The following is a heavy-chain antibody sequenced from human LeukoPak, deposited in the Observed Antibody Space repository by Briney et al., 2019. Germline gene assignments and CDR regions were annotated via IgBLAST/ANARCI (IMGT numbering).Heavy chain of an antibody. CDR3: ARGDGYDFFDY. D-gene: IGHD5-24*01. V-gene: IGHV3-66*01. CDR1: GFSVSNNY. CDR2: IYSGGST. Sequence: GSLRLSCATSGFSVSNNYMTLVRQAPRKGLEYISVIYSGGSTYYADFVKGRFTISRDNSQNTLHLLMNSLRAEDTAVYFCARGDGYDFFDYWGQGTLVTVSS. J-gene: IGHJ4*02.